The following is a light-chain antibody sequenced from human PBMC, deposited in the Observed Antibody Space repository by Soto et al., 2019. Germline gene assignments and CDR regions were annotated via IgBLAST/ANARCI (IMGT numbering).Light chain of an antibody. CDR3: QQYYTTPSIT. CDR2: WAS. CDR1: QSILYSSTNRNY. J-gene: IGKJ5*01. V-gene: IGKV4-1*01. Sequence: DIVLTQSPVPLAVSLGERATITCKSSQSILYSSTNRNYLAWYQQKPGQPPKLLISWASTRESGVPDRFSGSGSGTDFTLTISSLQAEDVAVYYCQQYYTTPSITFGQGTRLGIK.